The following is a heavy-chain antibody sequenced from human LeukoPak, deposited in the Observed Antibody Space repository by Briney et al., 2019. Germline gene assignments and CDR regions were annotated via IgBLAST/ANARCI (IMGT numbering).Heavy chain of an antibody. D-gene: IGHD4-17*01. J-gene: IGHJ4*02. CDR2: IRSKAYGGTT. Sequence: GGSLRLSCTASGFTFGDYAMSWFRQAPGKGLEWVGFIRSKAYGGTTEYAASVKGRFTISRDDSKSIAYLQMNSLKTEDTAVYYCTTDYGDYEFVFDYWGQGTLVTVSS. CDR3: TTDYGDYEFVFDY. V-gene: IGHV3-49*03. CDR1: GFTFGDYA.